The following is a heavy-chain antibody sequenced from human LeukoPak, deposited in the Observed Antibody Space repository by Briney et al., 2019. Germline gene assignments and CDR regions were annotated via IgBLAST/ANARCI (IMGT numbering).Heavy chain of an antibody. V-gene: IGHV3-20*04. CDR1: GFTFSSYW. CDR3: AREKVTTDNYYYMDV. Sequence: PGGSLRLSCAASGFTFSSYWMSWVRQAPGKGLQWVSAINWNGDSTSYADSVKGRFTISRDNAKNSLYLQMNSLRAEDTALYYCAREKVTTDNYYYMDVWGKGTTVTVSS. CDR2: INWNGDST. J-gene: IGHJ6*03. D-gene: IGHD4-11*01.